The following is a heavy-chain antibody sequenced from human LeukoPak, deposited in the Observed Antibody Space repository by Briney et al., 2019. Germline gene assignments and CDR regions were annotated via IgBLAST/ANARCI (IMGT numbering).Heavy chain of an antibody. CDR2: IYSDGST. D-gene: IGHD6-19*01. J-gene: IGHJ3*02. Sequence: PGGSRRLSCAAPGFTVSTNYMSWVRQAPGKGLEWVSVIYSDGSTYYADSVKGRFTISRDDSKNTLYLQMNSLRAEDTAVHYCARGRIAVAGDAFDIWGQGTMVTVSS. CDR1: GFTVSTNY. CDR3: ARGRIAVAGDAFDI. V-gene: IGHV3-53*01.